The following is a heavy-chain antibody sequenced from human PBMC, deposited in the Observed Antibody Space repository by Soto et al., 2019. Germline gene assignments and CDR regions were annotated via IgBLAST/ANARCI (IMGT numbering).Heavy chain of an antibody. V-gene: IGHV2-5*01. CDR2: IYWSGDE. Sequence: QGTLKESGPTLVKPTQTLTLTCSFSGFSLSTSGVGVGWIRQSPGKALEWLALIYWSGDEHYRPSLKSRLSIIKDTSKNHVVLIMTDMDPVDTATDYCARGLATLPVFAFDIWGQGTMVTVSS. CDR1: GFSLSTSGVG. D-gene: IGHD6-6*01. CDR3: ARGLATLPVFAFDI. J-gene: IGHJ3*02.